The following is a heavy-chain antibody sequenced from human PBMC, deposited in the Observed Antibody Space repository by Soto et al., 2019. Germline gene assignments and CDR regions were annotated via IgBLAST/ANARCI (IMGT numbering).Heavy chain of an antibody. V-gene: IGHV4-61*08. Sequence: SETLSLTCTVSGGSVSSGGYYWSWIRQPPGKGLEWIGYIYYTGSTNYNPSLKSRVTISVDTSKNQFSLKLSSVTAADTAVYYCARDRSGHGVFWWFDPWGQGTLVTVSS. J-gene: IGHJ5*02. D-gene: IGHD3-3*01. CDR2: IYYTGST. CDR1: GGSVSSGGYY. CDR3: ARDRSGHGVFWWFDP.